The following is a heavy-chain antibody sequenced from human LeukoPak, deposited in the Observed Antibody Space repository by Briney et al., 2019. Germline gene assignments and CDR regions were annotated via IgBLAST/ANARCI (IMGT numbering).Heavy chain of an antibody. Sequence: SETLSLNCAVYGGSFSGYYWSWLRQPPGKGLEWIGEINHSGSTNYNPSLKSRVAISVDTSKNQFSLKLSSVTAADTAVYYCARGIIRYCSSTSCYNNYYYMDVWGKGTTVTVSS. V-gene: IGHV4-34*01. D-gene: IGHD2-2*02. J-gene: IGHJ6*03. CDR3: ARGIIRYCSSTSCYNNYYYMDV. CDR2: INHSGST. CDR1: GGSFSGYY.